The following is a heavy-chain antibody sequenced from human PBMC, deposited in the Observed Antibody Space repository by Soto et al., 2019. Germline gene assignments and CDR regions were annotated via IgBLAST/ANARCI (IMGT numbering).Heavy chain of an antibody. V-gene: IGHV2-70*11. CDR2: IDWDDDK. CDR3: ARIRIAVSQADPFDI. D-gene: IGHD6-19*01. Sequence: SGPTLVNPTQTLTLTCTFSGFSLSTSGMCVSWIRQPPGKALEWLARIDWDDDKYYSTSLKTRLTISKDTSKNQVVLTMTNMDPVDTATYYCARIRIAVSQADPFDIWGQGTMVTVSS. J-gene: IGHJ3*02. CDR1: GFSLSTSGMC.